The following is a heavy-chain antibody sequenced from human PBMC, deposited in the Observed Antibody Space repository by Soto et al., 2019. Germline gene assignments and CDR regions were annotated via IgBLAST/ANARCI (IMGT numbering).Heavy chain of an antibody. J-gene: IGHJ6*02. Sequence: SVKVSCKASGGTFSSYGISWVRQAPGQGLEWMGMIIPISGTAKNAQKFQGRVTITADESTSTAYMELSSPRSEDTAVYYCARCSFGTATPREPDYYHGMDVWGQGTTVTV. D-gene: IGHD2-15*01. V-gene: IGHV1-69*13. CDR2: IIPISGTA. CDR3: ARCSFGTATPREPDYYHGMDV. CDR1: GGTFSSYG.